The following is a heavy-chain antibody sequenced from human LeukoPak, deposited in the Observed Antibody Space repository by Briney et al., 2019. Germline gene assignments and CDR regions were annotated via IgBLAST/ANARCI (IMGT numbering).Heavy chain of an antibody. D-gene: IGHD2-2*01. Sequence: QPGGSLRLSCAASGFTFRNYGMHWVRQAPGKGLEWVAVISYDGSNKYYPDSVKGRFTISRDNSKNTLYLQMNSLRAEDTSLYYCAKDQALSLSSSRALDYWGQGTLVTVSS. CDR1: GFTFRNYG. J-gene: IGHJ4*02. CDR2: ISYDGSNK. CDR3: AKDQALSLSSSRALDY. V-gene: IGHV3-30*18.